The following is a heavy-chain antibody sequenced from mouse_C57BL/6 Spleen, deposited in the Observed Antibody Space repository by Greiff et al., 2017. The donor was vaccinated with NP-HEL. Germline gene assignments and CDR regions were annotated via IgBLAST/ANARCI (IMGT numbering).Heavy chain of an antibody. CDR2: ISSGSSTI. CDR3: ARPSMVTTKWFAY. Sequence: DVHLVESGGGLVKPGGSLKLSCAASGFTFSDYGMHWVRQAPEKGLEWVAYISSGSSTIYYADTVKGRFTISRDNAKNTLFLQMTSLRSEDTAMYYCARPSMVTTKWFAYWGQGTLVTVSA. J-gene: IGHJ3*01. V-gene: IGHV5-17*01. D-gene: IGHD2-2*01. CDR1: GFTFSDYG.